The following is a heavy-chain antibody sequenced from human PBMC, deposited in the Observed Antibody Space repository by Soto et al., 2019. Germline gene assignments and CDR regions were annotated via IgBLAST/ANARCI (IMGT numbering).Heavy chain of an antibody. D-gene: IGHD1-26*01. CDR1: GFSFSTYA. Sequence: QVQLVESGGGVVQPGRSLRLSCAASGFSFSTYAMHWVRKAPGKGLEWVALISYDGSNTYYADSVKGRFTFSRDNPKNTLYLQMNSLRAEDTALYYCARDVGADYFYYGMDVWGQGTTVTVSS. V-gene: IGHV3-30-3*01. CDR2: ISYDGSNT. J-gene: IGHJ6*02. CDR3: ARDVGADYFYYGMDV.